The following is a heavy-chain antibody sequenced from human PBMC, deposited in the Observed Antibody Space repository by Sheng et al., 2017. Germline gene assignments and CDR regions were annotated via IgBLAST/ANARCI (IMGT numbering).Heavy chain of an antibody. D-gene: IGHD3-22*01. CDR2: IYHSGST. J-gene: IGHJ4*02. Sequence: QVQLQESGPGLVKPSETLSLTCTVSGYSISSGYYWGWIRQPPGKGLEWIGSIYHSGSTYYNPSLKSRVTISVDTSKNQFSLKLSSVTAADTAVYYCATHVYYYDSSGYPDWGQGTLVTVSS. CDR3: ATHVYYYDSSGYPD. CDR1: GYSISSGYY. V-gene: IGHV4-38-2*02.